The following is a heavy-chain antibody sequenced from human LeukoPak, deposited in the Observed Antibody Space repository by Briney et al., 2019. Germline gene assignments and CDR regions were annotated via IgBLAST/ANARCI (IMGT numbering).Heavy chain of an antibody. CDR1: GFTFSSYG. V-gene: IGHV3-23*01. D-gene: IGHD6-19*01. CDR2: ISGSGGST. J-gene: IGHJ4*02. Sequence: PGGSLRLSCAASGFTFSSYGMSWVRQAPGKGLEWVSAISGSGGSTYYADSVKGRFTISRDNAKNTLYLQMNSLRAEGTAVYYCARDPYSSGWYGHFDYWGQGTLVTVSS. CDR3: ARDPYSSGWYGHFDY.